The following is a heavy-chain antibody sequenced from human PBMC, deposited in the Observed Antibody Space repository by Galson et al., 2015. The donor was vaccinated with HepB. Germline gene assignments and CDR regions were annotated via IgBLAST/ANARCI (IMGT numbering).Heavy chain of an antibody. J-gene: IGHJ6*03. CDR1: GFTFSSYG. Sequence: SLRLSCAASGFTFSSYGMHWVRQAPGKGLEWVAVIWYDGSNKYYADSVKGRFTISRDNSKNTLYLQMNSLRAEDTAVYYCARDGPHARIAVAGGRWVPNNYYYYMDVWGKGTTVTVSS. CDR2: IWYDGSNK. CDR3: ARDGPHARIAVAGGRWVPNNYYYYMDV. D-gene: IGHD6-19*01. V-gene: IGHV3-33*01.